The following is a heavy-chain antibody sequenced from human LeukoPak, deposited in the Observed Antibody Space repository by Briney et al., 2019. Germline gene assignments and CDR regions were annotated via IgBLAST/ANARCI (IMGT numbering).Heavy chain of an antibody. CDR2: IDPSDSYT. CDR3: ARLASAYDY. J-gene: IGHJ4*02. D-gene: IGHD3-16*01. CDR1: GSRFTSYW. V-gene: IGHV5-10-1*01. Sequence: GESLKISCKGSGSRFTSYWSSWVRQLPGKGLEWMGRIDPSDSYTNYSPSFQGHVTISADKSISTAYLQWSSLKASDTAMYYCARLASAYDYWGQGTLVTVSS.